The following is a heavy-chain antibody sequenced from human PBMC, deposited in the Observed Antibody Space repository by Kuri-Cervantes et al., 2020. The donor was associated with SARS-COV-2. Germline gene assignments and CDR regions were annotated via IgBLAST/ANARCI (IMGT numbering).Heavy chain of an antibody. CDR3: ARHNYDFWSGPVDY. D-gene: IGHD3-3*01. V-gene: IGHV4-61*05. J-gene: IGHJ4*02. Sequence: ESLKISCTVSGGSISNTSYYWSWIRQPPGKGLEWIGYIYYSGSTNYNPSLKSRVTISVDTSKNQFSLKLSSVTAADTAVYYCARHNYDFWSGPVDYWGQGTLVTVSS. CDR2: IYYSGST. CDR1: GGSISNTSYY.